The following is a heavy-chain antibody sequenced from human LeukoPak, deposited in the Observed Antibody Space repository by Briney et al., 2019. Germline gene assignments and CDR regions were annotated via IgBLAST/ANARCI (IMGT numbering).Heavy chain of an antibody. Sequence: ASVKVSCKASGGTFSSYAISWVRQAPGQGLEWMGRIIPILGIANYAQKFQGRVTITADKSTSTAYMELSSLRSEDTAVYYCAREVSGSQTFDYWGQGTLVTVSS. CDR3: AREVSGSQTFDY. V-gene: IGHV1-69*04. J-gene: IGHJ4*02. D-gene: IGHD3-10*01. CDR2: IIPILGIA. CDR1: GGTFSSYA.